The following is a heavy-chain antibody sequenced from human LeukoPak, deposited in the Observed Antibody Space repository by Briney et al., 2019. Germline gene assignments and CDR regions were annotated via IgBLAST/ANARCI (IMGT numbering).Heavy chain of an antibody. CDR3: AKDRSSGWYGYYFDY. V-gene: IGHV3-23*01. CDR1: GFTFSSYA. D-gene: IGHD6-19*01. Sequence: PGGSLRLSCAASGFTFSSYAMSWVRQAPGKGLEWVSAISGSGGSTYYADSVKGRFTISRDNSKNTLYLQMNSLGAEDTAVYYCAKDRSSGWYGYYFDYWGQGTLVTVSS. J-gene: IGHJ4*02. CDR2: ISGSGGST.